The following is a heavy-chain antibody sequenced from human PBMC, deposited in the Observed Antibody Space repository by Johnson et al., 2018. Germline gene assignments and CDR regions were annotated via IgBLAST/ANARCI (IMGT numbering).Heavy chain of an antibody. CDR1: GFTFSSYA. D-gene: IGHD1-1*01. CDR3: ASPRYPGPGYGMDV. CDR2: ISSSSGTI. J-gene: IGHJ6*02. V-gene: IGHV3-48*02. Sequence: VQLVESGGGLVQPGGSLRLSCAASGFTFSSYAMSWVRQAPGKGLAWVSYISSSSGTIYYADSVKGRFTISRDNAKNSLYLQMNSLRDEDTAVYYCASPRYPGPGYGMDVGGQGTTVTVSS.